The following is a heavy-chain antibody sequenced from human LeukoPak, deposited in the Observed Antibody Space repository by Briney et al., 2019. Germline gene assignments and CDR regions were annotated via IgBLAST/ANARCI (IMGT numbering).Heavy chain of an antibody. CDR2: IRGSGGTT. D-gene: IGHD5-12*01. CDR1: GFTFSTFD. CDR3: VKGAWLDY. Sequence: PGGSLRLSCVASGFTFSTFDMSWVRQAPGKGLEWVSVIRGSGGTTYYSDSVRGRFTIFRDTSKNTLFLQMNSLRAEDTALYFCVKGAWLDYWGQGTLVTVSS. V-gene: IGHV3-23*01. J-gene: IGHJ4*02.